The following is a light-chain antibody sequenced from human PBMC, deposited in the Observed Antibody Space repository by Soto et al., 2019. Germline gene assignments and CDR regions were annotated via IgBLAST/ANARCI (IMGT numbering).Light chain of an antibody. V-gene: IGKV1-5*03. CDR1: QTISSW. Sequence: DIQMTQSPSTLSGSVGDRVTITCRASQTISSWLAWYQQKPGKAPKILIYKASTLKSGVPSRFSGSGSGTEFTLTISSLQPDDFATYYCQHYNSYLWTFGQGTKVDIK. CDR2: KAS. J-gene: IGKJ1*01. CDR3: QHYNSYLWT.